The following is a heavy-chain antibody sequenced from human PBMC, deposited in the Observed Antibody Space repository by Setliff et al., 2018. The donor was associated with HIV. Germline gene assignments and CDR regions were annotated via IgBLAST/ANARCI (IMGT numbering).Heavy chain of an antibody. CDR1: GYSFTSYW. CDR2: IFLGDSKM. V-gene: IGHV5-51*01. D-gene: IGHD2-21*02. J-gene: IGHJ4*02. Sequence: GESLKISCKGSGYSFTSYWIAWVRQKPGKGLEWMGIIFLGDSKMRYSPSFQGRVTLSADKSISTAYLQWSSLQTSDSGMYYCARGIAALTASFDSWGQGSLVTVSS. CDR3: ARGIAALTASFDS.